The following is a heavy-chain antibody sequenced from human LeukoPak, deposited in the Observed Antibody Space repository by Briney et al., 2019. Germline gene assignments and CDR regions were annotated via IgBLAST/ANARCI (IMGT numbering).Heavy chain of an antibody. D-gene: IGHD6-19*01. CDR1: GFTFSGYG. CDR2: IWSDGTKK. J-gene: IGHJ4*02. CDR3: ARSRWASDH. Sequence: GGSLRLSCAASGFTFSGYGMHWVRQAPGKGLEWAAVIWSDGTKKYYAESVKGRFTISRDNSKDTLYLQMNSLTAEDTAVYYCARSRWASDHWGQGTLVTVSS. V-gene: IGHV3-33*01.